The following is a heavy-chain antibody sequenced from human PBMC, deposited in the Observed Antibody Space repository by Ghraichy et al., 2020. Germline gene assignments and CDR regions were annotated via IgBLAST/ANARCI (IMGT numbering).Heavy chain of an antibody. CDR3: ARDSSNSAYDFWSGYYTPDAFDI. CDR2: IYSGGST. D-gene: IGHD3-3*01. J-gene: IGHJ3*02. CDR1: GFTVSSNY. V-gene: IGHV3-66*02. Sequence: LSLTCAASGFTVSSNYMSWVRQAPGKGLEWVSVIYSGGSTYYADSVKGRFTISRDNSKNTLYLQMNSLRAEDTAVYYCARDSSNSAYDFWSGYYTPDAFDIWGQGTMVTVSS.